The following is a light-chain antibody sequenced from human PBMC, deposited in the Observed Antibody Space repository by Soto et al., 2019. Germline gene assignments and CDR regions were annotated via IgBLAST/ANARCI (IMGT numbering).Light chain of an antibody. V-gene: IGKV3-15*01. CDR3: QQYNNWPPPWT. CDR2: GAS. J-gene: IGKJ1*01. Sequence: EIVLTQSPATLSLSPGERAILSCRASQSVSSYLAWYQQKPGQAPRLLIYGASTRATGIPARFRGSGSGTEFTLTISSLQSEDFAVYYCQQYNNWPPPWTFGQGTKV. CDR1: QSVSSY.